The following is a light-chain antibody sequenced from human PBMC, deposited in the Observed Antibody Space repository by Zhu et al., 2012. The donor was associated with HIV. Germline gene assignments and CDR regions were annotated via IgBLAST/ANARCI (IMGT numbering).Light chain of an antibody. J-gene: IGKJ5*01. CDR2: YTS. CDR3: QQYGSAPSIS. CDR1: QTVNTEY. V-gene: IGKV3-20*01. Sequence: EVVLTQSPSSLSLSPGDRATLSCRASQTVNTEYLAWYRQKSGQAPNLLIYYTSTRATGIPERFSGSGSGTDFTLTISSLEPEDSAVYYCQQYGSAPSISFGQGTRLEIK.